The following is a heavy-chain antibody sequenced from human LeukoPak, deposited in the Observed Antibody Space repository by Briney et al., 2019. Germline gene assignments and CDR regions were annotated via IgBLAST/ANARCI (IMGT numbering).Heavy chain of an antibody. V-gene: IGHV4-34*01. D-gene: IGHD6-19*01. Sequence: SETLSLTCAVYGGSFSGYYWSWIRQPPGKGLEWIGEINHSGSTNYNPSPKSQVTISVDTSKNQFSLKLSSVTAADTAVYYCARDEGSGWSYYWGQGTLVTVSS. J-gene: IGHJ4*02. CDR1: GGSFSGYY. CDR2: INHSGST. CDR3: ARDEGSGWSYY.